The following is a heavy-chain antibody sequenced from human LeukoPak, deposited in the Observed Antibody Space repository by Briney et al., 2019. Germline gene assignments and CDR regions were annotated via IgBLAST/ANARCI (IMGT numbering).Heavy chain of an antibody. D-gene: IGHD6-19*01. J-gene: IGHJ4*02. V-gene: IGHV3-30*18. CDR2: ISYDGSNK. Sequence: GGSLRLSCAASGFTFSSYGMHWVRQAPGKGLEWVAVISYDGSNKYYADSAKGRFTISRDNSKNTLYLQMNSLRAEDTAVYYCAKDSSGPDYWGQGTLVTVSS. CDR1: GFTFSSYG. CDR3: AKDSSGPDY.